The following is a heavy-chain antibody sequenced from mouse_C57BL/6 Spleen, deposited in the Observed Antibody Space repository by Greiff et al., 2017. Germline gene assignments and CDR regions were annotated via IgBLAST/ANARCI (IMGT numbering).Heavy chain of an antibody. J-gene: IGHJ4*01. CDR2: IRSKSSNYAT. Sequence: EVQLVESGGGLVQPKGSLKLSCAASGFTFNTYAMHWVRQAPGKGLEWVARIRSKSSNYATYYADSVKDRFTISRDASPSILYLQMNDLKTEDTARYDCVREARTVGAMDYWGQGTSVTVSS. D-gene: IGHD3-3*01. V-gene: IGHV10-3*01. CDR1: GFTFNTYA. CDR3: VREARTVGAMDY.